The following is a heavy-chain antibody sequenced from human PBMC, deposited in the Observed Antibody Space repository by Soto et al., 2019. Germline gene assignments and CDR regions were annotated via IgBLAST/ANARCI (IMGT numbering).Heavy chain of an antibody. CDR3: ARQPGIAAAGTGNWFDP. Sequence: TLSLTCTVSGGSISSYYWSWIRQPPGKGLEWIGYIYYSGSTNYNPSLKSRVTISVDTSKNQFSLKLSSVTAADTAVYYCARQPGIAAAGTGNWFDPWGQGTLVTVSS. CDR1: GGSISSYY. CDR2: IYYSGST. V-gene: IGHV4-59*01. D-gene: IGHD6-13*01. J-gene: IGHJ5*02.